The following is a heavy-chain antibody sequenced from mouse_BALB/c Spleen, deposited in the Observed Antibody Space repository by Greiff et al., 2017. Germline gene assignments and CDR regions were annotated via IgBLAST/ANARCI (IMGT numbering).Heavy chain of an antibody. D-gene: IGHD2-2*01. Sequence: EVHLVESGPGLVKPSQSLSLTCTVTGYSITSDYAWNWIRQFPGNKLEWMGYISYSGSTSYNPSLKSRISITRDTSKNQFFLQLNSVTTEDTATYYCARGYWFAYWGQGTLVTVSA. CDR1: GYSITSDYA. CDR3: ARGYWFAY. CDR2: ISYSGST. V-gene: IGHV3-2*02. J-gene: IGHJ3*01.